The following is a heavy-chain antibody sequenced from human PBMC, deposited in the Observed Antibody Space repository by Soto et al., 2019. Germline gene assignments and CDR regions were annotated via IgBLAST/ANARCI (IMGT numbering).Heavy chain of an antibody. CDR3: ASDRGAHCGGNCPSTRFDP. V-gene: IGHV1-18*01. J-gene: IGHJ5*02. CDR1: GYTFTSYG. Sequence: QVQLVQSGAEVKKPGASVKVSCKASGYTFTSYGISWVRQAPGQGLEWMGWSSGYNGNTNYAQKLQGRVTMTTDTSPSTPSMEMRSLRSDDTAVYYCASDRGAHCGGNCPSTRFDPWGQGTLVTVSS. CDR2: SSGYNGNT. D-gene: IGHD2-21*02.